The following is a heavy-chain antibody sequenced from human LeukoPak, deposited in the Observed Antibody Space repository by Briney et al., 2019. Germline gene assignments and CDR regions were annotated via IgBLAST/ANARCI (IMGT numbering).Heavy chain of an antibody. CDR2: IYYSGST. CDR3: ARAALGSGSYRY. CDR1: GGSISSSSYY. V-gene: IGHV4-39*01. Sequence: PSETLSLTCTVSGGSISSSSYYWGWIRQPPGKGLEWIGSIYYSGSTYYNPSLKSRVTISVDTSKNQFSLKLSSVTAADTAVYYCARAALGSGSYRYWGQGTLVTVSP. J-gene: IGHJ4*02. D-gene: IGHD3-10*01.